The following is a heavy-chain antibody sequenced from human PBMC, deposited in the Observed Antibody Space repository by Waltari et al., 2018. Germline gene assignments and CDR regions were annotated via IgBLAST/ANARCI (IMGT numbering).Heavy chain of an antibody. V-gene: IGHV3-23*01. CDR3: AKYRGYSYCLNWFDP. D-gene: IGHD5-18*01. J-gene: IGHJ5*02. CDR2: ISGSGGST. Sequence: EVQLLESGGGLVQPGGSLRLSCVASGFTFSSYAMSWVSQAPGKGLEWVSAISGSGGSTYYADSVKCRFTISRDNSKNPLYLQMNSLRAEDTAVYYCAKYRGYSYCLNWFDPWCQGTLVTVSS. CDR1: GFTFSSYA.